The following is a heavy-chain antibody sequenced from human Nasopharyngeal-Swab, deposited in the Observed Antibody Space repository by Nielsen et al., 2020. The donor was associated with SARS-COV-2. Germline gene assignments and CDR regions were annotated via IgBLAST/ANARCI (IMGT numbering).Heavy chain of an antibody. CDR3: TTDPGQQLVVFRNYYYYYGMDV. V-gene: IGHV3-15*01. J-gene: IGHJ6*02. D-gene: IGHD6-13*01. CDR2: IKSKTDGGTT. CDR1: GFTFSNAW. Sequence: GGSLRLSCAASGFTFSNAWMSWVRQAPGKGLEWVGRIKSKTDGGTTDYAAPVKGRFTISRDDSKNTLYLQMNSLKTEDTAVYYCTTDPGQQLVVFRNYYYYYGMDVWGQGTTVTVSS.